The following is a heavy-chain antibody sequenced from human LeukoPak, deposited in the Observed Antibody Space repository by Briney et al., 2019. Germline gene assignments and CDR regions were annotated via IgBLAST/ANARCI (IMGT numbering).Heavy chain of an antibody. CDR3: ARGFHSFDI. J-gene: IGHJ3*02. CDR1: GFIFSDHY. Sequence: PGGSLRLSCAASGFIFSDHYMDWVRQALGKGLEWVARSRNKANSYSTVYAASVQGRFTISRDESKNSLYLQMNSLITEDTAVYFCARGFHSFDIWGQGTMVTVSS. CDR2: SRNKANSYST. V-gene: IGHV3-72*01.